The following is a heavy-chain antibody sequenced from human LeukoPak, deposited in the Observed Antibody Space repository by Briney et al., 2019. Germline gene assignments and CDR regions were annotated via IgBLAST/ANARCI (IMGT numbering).Heavy chain of an antibody. V-gene: IGHV1-24*01. CDR3: AKRIQGWAVALDY. CDR1: GYTLTELS. CDR2: FDPEDGET. J-gene: IGHJ4*02. Sequence: ASVKVSCKVSGYTLTELSRHWVRQAPGKGREGVGGFDPEDGETIYVQKFRGRVTMTEDTSTDTAYMEVSSLRSQDTAVYYYAKRIQGWAVALDYWGQGTLVTVSS. D-gene: IGHD6-19*01.